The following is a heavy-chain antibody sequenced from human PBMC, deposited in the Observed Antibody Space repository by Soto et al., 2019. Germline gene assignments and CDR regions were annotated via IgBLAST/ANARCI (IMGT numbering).Heavy chain of an antibody. J-gene: IGHJ3*02. CDR2: ISYDGSNK. CDR1: GFTFSSYG. CDR3: AKAPWRGVNTFDI. Sequence: GGSLRLSCAASGFTFSSYGMHWVRQTPGKGLEWVAVISYDGSNKYYADSVKGRFTISRDNSKNTLYLQMNSLRTEDTAVYYCAKAPWRGVNTFDIWGQGTMVTVSS. V-gene: IGHV3-30*18.